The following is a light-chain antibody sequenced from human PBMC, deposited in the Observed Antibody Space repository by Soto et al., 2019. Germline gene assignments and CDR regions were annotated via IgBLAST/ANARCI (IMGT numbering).Light chain of an antibody. CDR2: DNN. J-gene: IGLJ2*01. CDR1: SSNIGNNY. CDR3: GTWDSSLSAGV. V-gene: IGLV1-51*01. Sequence: QSVLTQPPSVSAAPGQKVTISCSGSSSNIGNNYVSWYQQLPGTAPKLLIYDNNKRPSGIPDRFSGCKSGTSATLGITGLQTGDEADYYCGTWDSSLSAGVFGGGTKLTVL.